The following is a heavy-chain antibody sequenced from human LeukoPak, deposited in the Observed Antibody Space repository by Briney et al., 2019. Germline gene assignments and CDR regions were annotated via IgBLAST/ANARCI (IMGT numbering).Heavy chain of an antibody. V-gene: IGHV3-30*02. CDR3: AKDRNVWGTYPLYFDY. D-gene: IGHD3-16*02. Sequence: GGSLRLSCAASGFTFSSYAMHWVRQAPGKGLEWVAFIRYDGINKDYADSVKGPFTISRDNSKNMLYLQTSSLRAEDTAVYYCAKDRNVWGTYPLYFDYWGQGTLVTVSS. J-gene: IGHJ4*02. CDR1: GFTFSSYA. CDR2: IRYDGINK.